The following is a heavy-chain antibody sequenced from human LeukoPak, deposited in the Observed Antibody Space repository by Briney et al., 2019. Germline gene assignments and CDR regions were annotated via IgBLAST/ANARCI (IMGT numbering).Heavy chain of an antibody. CDR1: GGSISSSSYY. J-gene: IGHJ4*02. D-gene: IGHD6-13*01. Sequence: SETLSLTCTVSGGSISSSSYYWGWIRQPPGKGLEWIGSIYYSGSTYYNPSLKSRVTISVDTSKNQFSLNLSSVTAADTAVYFCATRPEQQLVLDYWGQGTLVTVSS. V-gene: IGHV4-39*01. CDR2: IYYSGST. CDR3: ATRPEQQLVLDY.